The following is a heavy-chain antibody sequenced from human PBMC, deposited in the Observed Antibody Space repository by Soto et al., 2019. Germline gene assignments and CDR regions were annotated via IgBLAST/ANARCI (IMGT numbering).Heavy chain of an antibody. J-gene: IGHJ3*02. CDR3: ARARYYYDSSGYEVDAFDI. CDR2: IYYSGST. CDR1: GGSISSGGYY. D-gene: IGHD3-22*01. V-gene: IGHV4-31*03. Sequence: ASETLSLTCTVSGGSISSGGYYWSWIRQHPGKGLEWIGYIYYSGSTYYNPSLKSRVTISVDTSKNQFSLKLSSVTAADTAVYYCARARYYYDSSGYEVDAFDIWGQGTMVTVSS.